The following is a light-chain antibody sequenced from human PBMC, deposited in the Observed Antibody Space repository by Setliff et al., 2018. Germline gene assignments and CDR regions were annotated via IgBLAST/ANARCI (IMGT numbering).Light chain of an antibody. CDR3: CSYAGGSTYV. CDR1: SSDVGSYNL. CDR2: EVS. V-gene: IGLV2-23*02. Sequence: QSALPQPASVSGSPGQSITISCTGTSSDVGSYNLVSWYQQHPGKAPKLMIYEVSKRPSGASDRFSGSKSGNTASLTISGLQAEDEADYYCCSYAGGSTYVFGTGTKVTVL. J-gene: IGLJ1*01.